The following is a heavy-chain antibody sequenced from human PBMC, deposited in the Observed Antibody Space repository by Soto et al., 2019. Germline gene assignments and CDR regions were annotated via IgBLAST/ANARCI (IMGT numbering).Heavy chain of an antibody. D-gene: IGHD6-6*01. CDR3: ARALSTARHYYYYYGMDV. Sequence: GGSLRLSCAASGFSFSSYLMNWVRQAPGKGLEWVANIKQDGSQKYYVDSVKGRFTISRDNAKNSLYLQMNSLRAEDTAVYYCARALSTARHYYYYYGMDVWGQGTTVTVSS. J-gene: IGHJ6*02. CDR1: GFSFSSYL. V-gene: IGHV3-7*03. CDR2: IKQDGSQK.